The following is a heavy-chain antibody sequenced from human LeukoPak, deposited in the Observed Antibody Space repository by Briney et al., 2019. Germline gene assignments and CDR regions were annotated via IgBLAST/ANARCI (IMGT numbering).Heavy chain of an antibody. CDR1: GGSFSGYY. Sequence: SETLSLTCAVYGGSFSGYYWSWIRQPPGKGLEWIGEINHSGSTSYNPSLKSRVTISVDTSKNQFSLKLSSVTAADTAVYYCARGPRWYNWNFFFHWFDPWGQGTLVTVSS. J-gene: IGHJ5*02. D-gene: IGHD1-7*01. CDR2: INHSGST. V-gene: IGHV4-34*01. CDR3: ARGPRWYNWNFFFHWFDP.